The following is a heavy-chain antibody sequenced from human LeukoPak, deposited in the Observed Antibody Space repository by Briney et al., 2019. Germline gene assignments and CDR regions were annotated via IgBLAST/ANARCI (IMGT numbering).Heavy chain of an antibody. Sequence: PGGSLRLSCEASGSILSRYWMTWVRQAPGKGLEWVANIKQDGSETFYVDSVKGRFTISRDNAKNSLYLQMSSLRAEDTAVYYCARNLYIVEVPAAGVFDSWGQGVLVTVSS. V-gene: IGHV3-7*01. CDR2: IKQDGSET. CDR3: ARNLYIVEVPAAGVFDS. J-gene: IGHJ4*02. D-gene: IGHD2-2*01. CDR1: GSILSRYW.